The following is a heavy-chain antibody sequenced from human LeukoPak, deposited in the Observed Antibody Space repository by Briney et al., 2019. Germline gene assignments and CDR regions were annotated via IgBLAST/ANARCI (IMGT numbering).Heavy chain of an antibody. CDR3: ARGRPAAMGVDY. CDR1: GFTFTSYS. D-gene: IGHD2-2*01. CDR2: ISGGGSTI. V-gene: IGHV3-48*01. Sequence: QTGGSLRLSCAASGFTFTSYSMHWVRQSPGKGLEWVSYISGGGSTIYYADSVKGRFTISRDNAQNSLYLQMNSLRVEDTALYYCARGRPAAMGVDYWGQGTLVTVSS. J-gene: IGHJ4*02.